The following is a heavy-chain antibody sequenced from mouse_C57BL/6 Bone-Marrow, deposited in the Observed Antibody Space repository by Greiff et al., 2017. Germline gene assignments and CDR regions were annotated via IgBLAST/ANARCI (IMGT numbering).Heavy chain of an antibody. J-gene: IGHJ1*03. Sequence: EVKVVESGGGLVQSGRSLRLSCATSGFTFSDFYMEWVRQAPGKGLEWIAASRNKANDYTTEYSASVKGRFIVSRDTSQSILYLQMNALRAEDTAIYYCARDAPYYGSSDGYFDVWGTGTTVTVSS. D-gene: IGHD1-1*01. V-gene: IGHV7-1*01. CDR2: SRNKANDYTT. CDR1: GFTFSDFY. CDR3: ARDAPYYGSSDGYFDV.